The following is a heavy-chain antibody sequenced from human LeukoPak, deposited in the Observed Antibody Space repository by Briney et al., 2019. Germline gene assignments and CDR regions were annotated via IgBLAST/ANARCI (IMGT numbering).Heavy chain of an antibody. Sequence: GGSLRLSFSASGFSFSIAWMNWVRPAPGKGLEWVGRIKSRTDGGTTDYAAPVKGRFTISRDDSKTTLDLQMNSLKTEDTAVYYCTTGRGAFDIWGQGTMVTVSS. CDR2: IKSRTDGGTT. D-gene: IGHD3-10*01. V-gene: IGHV3-15*01. CDR1: GFSFSIAW. J-gene: IGHJ3*02. CDR3: TTGRGAFDI.